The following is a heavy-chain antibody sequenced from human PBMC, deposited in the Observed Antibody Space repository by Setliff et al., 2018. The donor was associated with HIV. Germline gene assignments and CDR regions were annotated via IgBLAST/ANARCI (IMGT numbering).Heavy chain of an antibody. Sequence: PGESLKISCKGSGYSFISYWIGWVRQMPGKGLEWMGIIYPGDSNTKYSPSFQGQVTLSADKSVTTAYLQWSSLKASDTAMYYCARSGYSSSFFDYWGQGTLVTVSS. CDR2: IYPGDSNT. CDR1: GYSFISYW. V-gene: IGHV5-51*01. CDR3: ARSGYSSSFFDY. D-gene: IGHD3-3*01. J-gene: IGHJ4*02.